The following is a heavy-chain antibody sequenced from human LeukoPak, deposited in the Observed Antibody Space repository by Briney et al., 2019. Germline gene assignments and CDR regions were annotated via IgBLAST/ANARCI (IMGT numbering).Heavy chain of an antibody. Sequence: GGSLRLSCAASGFTFSNYWMHWVRQVPGKGLEWVSGISSSGGSTHYADSVKGRFTISRDNAKNSLNLQMNSLRAEDTAVYYCATSSNAPGNHWGQGTLVTVSS. V-gene: IGHV3-74*01. J-gene: IGHJ5*02. CDR1: GFTFSNYW. CDR2: ISSSGGST. CDR3: ATSSNAPGNH. D-gene: IGHD2-2*01.